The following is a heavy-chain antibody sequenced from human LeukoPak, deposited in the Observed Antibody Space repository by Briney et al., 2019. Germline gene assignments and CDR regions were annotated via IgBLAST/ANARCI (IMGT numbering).Heavy chain of an antibody. CDR2: ISSNGGST. J-gene: IGHJ4*02. Sequence: GGSLRLSCSVSGFTFRSYAVHWVRQAPGKGLEYISSISSNGGSTYYADSVKGRFTISRDNSKNTLYLHMSSLRAEDTAVYYCVKSDNVVGATYFDYWGQGTLVTVTS. D-gene: IGHD1-26*01. CDR3: VKSDNVVGATYFDY. V-gene: IGHV3-64D*09. CDR1: GFTFRSYA.